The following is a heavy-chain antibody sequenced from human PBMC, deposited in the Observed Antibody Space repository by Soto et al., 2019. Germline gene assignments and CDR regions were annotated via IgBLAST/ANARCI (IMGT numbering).Heavy chain of an antibody. J-gene: IGHJ4*03. CDR3: ARRGLRLPDISVGALEV. D-gene: IGHD2-15*01. Sequence: SETLSLTCNVSGGPIDTGAHYWDWIRQPPGKGLEWIGSIYYSGSTYYRSSLKSRLTLSVDTAKNQFSMKLKSATAADTAVYFCARRGLRLPDISVGALEVWGQGTLVTVSS. V-gene: IGHV4-39*01. CDR2: IYYSGST. CDR1: GGPIDTGAHY.